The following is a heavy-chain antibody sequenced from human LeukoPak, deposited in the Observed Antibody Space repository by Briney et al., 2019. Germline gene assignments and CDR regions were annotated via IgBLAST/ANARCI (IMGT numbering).Heavy chain of an antibody. V-gene: IGHV4-34*01. CDR1: GGSFSGYY. CDR2: IYHSGST. Sequence: SETLSLTCAVYGGSFSGYYWSWIRQPPGKGLEWIGYIYHSGSTYYNPSLKSRVTISVDTSKNQFSLKLSSVTAADTAVYYCARGVVVVPAAPPLYYYGMDVWGQGTTVTVSS. CDR3: ARGVVVVPAAPPLYYYGMDV. J-gene: IGHJ6*02. D-gene: IGHD2-2*01.